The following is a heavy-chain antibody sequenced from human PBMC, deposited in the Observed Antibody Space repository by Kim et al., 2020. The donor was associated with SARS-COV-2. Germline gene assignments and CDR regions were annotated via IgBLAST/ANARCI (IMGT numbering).Heavy chain of an antibody. CDR1: GFTFSTYW. CDR2: VSGDGSST. J-gene: IGHJ6*02. Sequence: GGSLRLSCAASGFTFSTYWMNWVRQAPGKGLVWVSRVSGDGSSTNYADSVKGRFTISRDNAKNTLYLQMNSLSADDTALYYCARGAFYSGMGVWGQGTTVTVSS. CDR3: ARGAFYSGMGV. V-gene: IGHV3-74*01.